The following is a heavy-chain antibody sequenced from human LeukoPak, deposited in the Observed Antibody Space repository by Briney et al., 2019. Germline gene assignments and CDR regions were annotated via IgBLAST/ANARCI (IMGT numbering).Heavy chain of an antibody. Sequence: SETLSLTCTVSGGSFSSGNYYWSWIRQPPGKGLEWIGYIYYSGTAYYNPSLKSRVTISVDTSKNQFSLRLTSVTAADTAVYYCARYGCTSSRCGFDPWGQGTLVTVSS. CDR1: GGSFSSGNYY. V-gene: IGHV4-30-4*08. D-gene: IGHD2-2*01. CDR2: IYYSGTA. J-gene: IGHJ5*02. CDR3: ARYGCTSSRCGFDP.